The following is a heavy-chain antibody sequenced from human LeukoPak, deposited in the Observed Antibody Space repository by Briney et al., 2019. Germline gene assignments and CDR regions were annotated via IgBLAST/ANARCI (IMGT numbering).Heavy chain of an antibody. CDR3: ARSHLVCSSTSCYLTDYYYMDV. D-gene: IGHD2-2*01. Sequence: SVKVSCKASGGTFSSYAISWVRQAPGQGLEWMGGIIPIFGTANYAQKFQGRVTITTDESTSTAYMELSSLRSEDTTVYYCARSHLVCSSTSCYLTDYYYMDVWGKGTTVTVSS. CDR1: GGTFSSYA. V-gene: IGHV1-69*05. J-gene: IGHJ6*03. CDR2: IIPIFGTA.